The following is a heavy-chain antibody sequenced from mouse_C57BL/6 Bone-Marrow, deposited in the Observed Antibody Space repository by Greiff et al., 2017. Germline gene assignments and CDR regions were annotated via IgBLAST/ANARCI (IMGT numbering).Heavy chain of an antibody. CDR2: INPGSGGT. J-gene: IGHJ4*01. CDR1: GYAFTNYL. CDR3: ARESDYYGSRNAMDY. Sequence: VQLKESGAELVRPGTSVKVSCKASGYAFTNYLIEWVKQRPGQGLEWIGVINPGSGGTNYNEKFKGKATLTADKSSSTAYMQLSSLTSEDSAVYFCARESDYYGSRNAMDYWGQGTSVTVAS. V-gene: IGHV1-54*01. D-gene: IGHD1-1*01.